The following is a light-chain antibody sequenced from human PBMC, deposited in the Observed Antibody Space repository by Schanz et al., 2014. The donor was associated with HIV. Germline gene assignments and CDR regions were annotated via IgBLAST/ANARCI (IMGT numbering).Light chain of an antibody. Sequence: DIQMTQSPSTLSASVGDRITITCRASQSISGWLAWYQQKPGEAPNLLISEASTLKSGVPSRFSGSGSGTXFTLTISSLQPDXXXXYYCLQYNDYAYSFGXXXKLEIK. J-gene: IGKJ2*03. CDR3: LQYNDYAYS. CDR1: QSISGW. V-gene: IGKV1-5*03. CDR2: EAS.